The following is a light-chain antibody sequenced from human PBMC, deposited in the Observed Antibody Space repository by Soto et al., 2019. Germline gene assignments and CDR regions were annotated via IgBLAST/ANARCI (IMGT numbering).Light chain of an antibody. J-gene: IGKJ1*01. Sequence: EIVLTQSPGTLSLSPGERATLSCRASHSVTSNYLAWYQQKPGQAPRLLIYAASGRASGIPDRFSGSWSGTDFILTISRLEHEDFAVYYCQQYGSSPQTFGQGTRVDIK. V-gene: IGKV3-20*01. CDR3: QQYGSSPQT. CDR2: AAS. CDR1: HSVTSNY.